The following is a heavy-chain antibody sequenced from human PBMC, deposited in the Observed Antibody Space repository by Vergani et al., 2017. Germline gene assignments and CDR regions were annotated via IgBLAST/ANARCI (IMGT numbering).Heavy chain of an antibody. CDR1: GFSLSTSGVG. V-gene: IGHV2-5*01. Sequence: QITLKESGPTLVKPTQTLTLTCTFSGFSLSTSGVGVGWIRQPPGKALEWLALIYWNDDKRYSPSLKSRLTITKDTSKNQVVLTMTNMDPVDTATYYCAHSSQKGYYDIWTGYYLSDYYYYYMDVWGKGP. D-gene: IGHD3-9*01. J-gene: IGHJ6*03. CDR3: AHSSQKGYYDIWTGYYLSDYYYYYMDV. CDR2: IYWNDDK.